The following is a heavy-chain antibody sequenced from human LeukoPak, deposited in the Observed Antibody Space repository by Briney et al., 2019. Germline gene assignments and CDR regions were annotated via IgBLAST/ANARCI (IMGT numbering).Heavy chain of an antibody. CDR3: ARDSSYCLDTVGCWGPDVQVVPGYYFDS. CDR1: GGSINSYY. CDR2: IYHNGKS. D-gene: IGHD6-6*01. J-gene: IGHJ4*02. V-gene: IGHV4-59*01. Sequence: SETLSLTCTVSGGSINSYYWTWIRQSPGKGLEWIGYIYHNGKSNYNPFLKSRVTISIDTSKNQFSLNLNSVTAADTAVYYCARDSSYCLDTVGCWGPDVQVVPGYYFDSWGQGTLVTVSS.